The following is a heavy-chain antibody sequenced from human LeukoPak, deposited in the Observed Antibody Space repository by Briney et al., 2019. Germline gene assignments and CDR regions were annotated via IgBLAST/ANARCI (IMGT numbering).Heavy chain of an antibody. Sequence: PGGSLRLSCVTSGFTFSNYGMHWVRQLPGKWLEWVAAISYDSEGNYHVDSVKGRFTISRDNSKNTLYLQMNSLRVEDTAVYYCAKDGGNWYDSRGNHLMRSYMDVWGTGTTVTVSS. CDR2: ISYDSEGN. CDR3: AKDGGNWYDSRGNHLMRSYMDV. D-gene: IGHD3-16*01. CDR1: GFTFSNYG. J-gene: IGHJ6*03. V-gene: IGHV3-30*18.